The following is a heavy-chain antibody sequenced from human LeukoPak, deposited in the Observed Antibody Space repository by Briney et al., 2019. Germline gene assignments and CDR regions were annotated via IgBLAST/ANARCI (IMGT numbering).Heavy chain of an antibody. Sequence: GGSLRLSCAASEFSVGSNYMTWVRQAPGKGLEWVSVIYSGGSTYYADSVKGRFTISRDNSKNTLYLQMNSLRAEDTAVYYCASAARWLQGLDYWGQGTLVTVSS. V-gene: IGHV3-53*01. J-gene: IGHJ4*02. D-gene: IGHD5-12*01. CDR3: ASAARWLQGLDY. CDR1: EFSVGSNY. CDR2: IYSGGST.